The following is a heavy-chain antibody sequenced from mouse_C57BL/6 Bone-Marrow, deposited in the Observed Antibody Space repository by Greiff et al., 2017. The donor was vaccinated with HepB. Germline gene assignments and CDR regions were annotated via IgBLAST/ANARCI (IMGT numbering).Heavy chain of an antibody. Sequence: EVQLVESGGDLVKPGGSLKLSCAASGFTFSSYGMSWVRQTPDKRLEWVATISSGGSYTYYPDSVKGRFPISRDNAKNTLYLQMSSLKSEDTAMYYCARGATVVAPFAYWGRGTLVTVSA. V-gene: IGHV5-6*01. D-gene: IGHD1-1*01. CDR1: GFTFSSYG. CDR3: ARGATVVAPFAY. J-gene: IGHJ3*01. CDR2: ISSGGSYT.